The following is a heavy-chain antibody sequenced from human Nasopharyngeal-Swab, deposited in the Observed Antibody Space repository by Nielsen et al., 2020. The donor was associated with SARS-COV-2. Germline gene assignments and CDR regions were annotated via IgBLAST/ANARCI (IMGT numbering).Heavy chain of an antibody. CDR3: TRDDHTVVVTAVGHDAFDI. V-gene: IGHV3-48*03. J-gene: IGHJ3*02. Sequence: GESLKISCAASGFTFSSYEMNWVRQAPGKGLEWVSYISSSGSTIYYADSVKGRITISRDNAKNSLYLQMNSLRAEDTAVYYCTRDDHTVVVTAVGHDAFDIWGQGTMVTVSS. CDR2: ISSSGSTI. D-gene: IGHD2-21*02. CDR1: GFTFSSYE.